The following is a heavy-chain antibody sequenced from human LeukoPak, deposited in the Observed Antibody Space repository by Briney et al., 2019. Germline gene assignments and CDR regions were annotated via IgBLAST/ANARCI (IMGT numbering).Heavy chain of an antibody. D-gene: IGHD3-10*01. Sequence: GGSLRLSCAASGFTVSINYMGWVRQAPGKGLEWVSVIYSGGSTYYADSVKGRFTISRDNSKNTLYLQMNSLRAEDTAVYYCARGESARSGFDYWGQGTLVTVSS. J-gene: IGHJ4*02. CDR1: GFTVSINY. CDR2: IYSGGST. V-gene: IGHV3-53*01. CDR3: ARGESARSGFDY.